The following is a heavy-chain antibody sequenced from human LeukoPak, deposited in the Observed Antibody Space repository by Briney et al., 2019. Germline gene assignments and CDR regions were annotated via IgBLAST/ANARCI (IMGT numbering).Heavy chain of an antibody. J-gene: IGHJ4*02. V-gene: IGHV4-59*08. D-gene: IGHD6-13*01. CDR1: GGSISSYY. Sequence: TETLSLTCTVSGGSISSYYWSWIRQPPGEGLEWIGYIYYSGSTNYNPSLKSRVTISVDTSKNQFSLKLSSVTAADTAVYYCARAAAAGFDYWGQGTLVTVSS. CDR2: IYYSGST. CDR3: ARAAAAGFDY.